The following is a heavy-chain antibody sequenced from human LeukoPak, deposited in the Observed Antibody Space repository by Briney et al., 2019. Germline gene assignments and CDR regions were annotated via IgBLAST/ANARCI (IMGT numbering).Heavy chain of an antibody. D-gene: IGHD3-22*01. Sequence: ASVKVSCKASGYTFTSYGISWVRQAPGQGLEWMGWISAYNGNTNYAQKLQGRVTMTTDTSTSTAYMELRSLRSDDTAAYYCARAGVWDYSDSSGYHNAAFDIWGQGTMVTVSS. J-gene: IGHJ3*02. CDR1: GYTFTSYG. CDR3: ARAGVWDYSDSSGYHNAAFDI. V-gene: IGHV1-18*01. CDR2: ISAYNGNT.